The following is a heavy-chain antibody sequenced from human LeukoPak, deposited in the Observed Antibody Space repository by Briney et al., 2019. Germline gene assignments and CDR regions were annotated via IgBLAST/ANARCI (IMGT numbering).Heavy chain of an antibody. V-gene: IGHV3-7*03. CDR1: RVTFSNYA. CDR2: INHNGNVN. Sequence: GGSLRLSCAASRVTFSNYAVHWVRQAPGKGLEWVASINHNGNVNYYVDSVKGRFTISRDNAKNSLYLQMSNLRAEDTAVYFCARGGGLDVWGQGATVTVSS. D-gene: IGHD3-16*01. J-gene: IGHJ6*02. CDR3: ARGGGLDV.